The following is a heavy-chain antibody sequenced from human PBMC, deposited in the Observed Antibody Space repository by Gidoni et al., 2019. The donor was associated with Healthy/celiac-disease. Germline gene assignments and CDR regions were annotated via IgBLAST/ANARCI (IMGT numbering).Heavy chain of an antibody. Sequence: EVQLVESGGGLVQPGGSLKLSCAASGFTFSGSAMHWVRQASGKGLEWVGRIRSKANSYATAYAASVKGRFTISRDDSKNTAYLQMNSLKTEDTAVYYCTTRWSPNDYVWGSYRFGDYWGQGTLVTVSS. D-gene: IGHD3-16*02. CDR1: GFTFSGSA. CDR3: TTRWSPNDYVWGSYRFGDY. J-gene: IGHJ4*02. V-gene: IGHV3-73*02. CDR2: IRSKANSYAT.